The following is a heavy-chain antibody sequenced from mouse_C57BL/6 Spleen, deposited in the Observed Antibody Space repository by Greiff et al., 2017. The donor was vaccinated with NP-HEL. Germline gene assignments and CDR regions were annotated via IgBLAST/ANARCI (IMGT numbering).Heavy chain of an antibody. Sequence: EVKLVESGGGLVKPGGSLKLSCAASGFTFSSYAMSWVRQTPEKRLEWVATISDGGSYTYYPDNVKGRFTISRDNAKNNLYLQMSHLKSEDTAMYYCARDRFPDGYPYYFDYWGQGTTLTVSS. V-gene: IGHV5-4*01. D-gene: IGHD2-3*01. CDR2: ISDGGSYT. CDR1: GFTFSSYA. CDR3: ARDRFPDGYPYYFDY. J-gene: IGHJ2*01.